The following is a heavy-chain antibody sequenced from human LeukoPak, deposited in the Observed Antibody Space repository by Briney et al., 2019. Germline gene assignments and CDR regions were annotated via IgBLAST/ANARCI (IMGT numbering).Heavy chain of an antibody. CDR1: GFTISSYE. V-gene: IGHV3-48*03. J-gene: IGHJ4*02. CDR3: ARVDYSSGWYEVDY. Sequence: PGGSLRLSCAASGFTISSYEMNWVRQAPGKGLEWVSYISSSGSTIYYADSVKGRFTISRDNAKNSLYLQMNSLRAEDTAVYYCARVDYSSGWYEVDYWGQGTLVTVSS. CDR2: ISSSGSTI. D-gene: IGHD6-19*01.